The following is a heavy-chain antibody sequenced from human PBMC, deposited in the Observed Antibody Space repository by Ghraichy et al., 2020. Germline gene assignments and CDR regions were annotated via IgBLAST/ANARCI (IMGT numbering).Heavy chain of an antibody. J-gene: IGHJ5*02. D-gene: IGHD3-10*01. V-gene: IGHV1-2*02. Sequence: ASVKVSCKTSGFTFTGYYMHWVRQAPGQGLEWTGWINPDSGGTNYAQKFQGRVTMTRDTSISTAYMQLSRLRSDDTAVYSCARDRAAAPYNWFDPWGQGTLVTVSS. CDR3: ARDRAAAPYNWFDP. CDR2: INPDSGGT. CDR1: GFTFTGYY.